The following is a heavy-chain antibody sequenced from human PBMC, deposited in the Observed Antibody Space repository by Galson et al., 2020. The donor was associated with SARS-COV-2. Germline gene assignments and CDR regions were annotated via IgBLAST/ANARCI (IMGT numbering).Heavy chain of an antibody. V-gene: IGHV3-48*03. CDR1: GFTFSNYE. CDR3: ARDSTLVPGTVYFDK. Sequence: GESLKISCEASGFTFSNYEMNWLRQAPGMGLEWISYIPSGGGSAIWYADSVKGRFTISRDNTKSSVYLQMNGLRADDTAIYYCARDSTLVPGTVYFDKWGQGTLVTVSS. J-gene: IGHJ4*02. CDR2: IPSGGGSAI. D-gene: IGHD2-2*01.